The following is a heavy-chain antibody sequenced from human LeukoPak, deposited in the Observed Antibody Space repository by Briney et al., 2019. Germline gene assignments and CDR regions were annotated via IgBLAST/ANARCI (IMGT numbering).Heavy chain of an antibody. CDR3: ARHGVWFYYMDV. Sequence: SETLSLTCAIYGGSFSGYYWSWIRQPPGKGLEWIGEINHSGNTNYNTSLKSRVTISVDTSKNQFSLKLSSVTAADTAVYYCARHGVWFYYMDVWGKGTTVTIPS. D-gene: IGHD3-9*01. CDR1: GGSFSGYY. J-gene: IGHJ6*03. V-gene: IGHV4-34*01. CDR2: INHSGNT.